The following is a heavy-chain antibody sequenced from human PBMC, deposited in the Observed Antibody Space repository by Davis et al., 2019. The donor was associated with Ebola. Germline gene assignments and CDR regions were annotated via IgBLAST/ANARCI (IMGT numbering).Heavy chain of an antibody. D-gene: IGHD2-15*01. CDR3: ARGGVAATTGWFDP. CDR2: INPNNGGT. CDR1: GYTFTSYG. J-gene: IGHJ5*02. V-gene: IGHV1-2*06. Sequence: AASVKVSCKASGYTFTSYGINWVRQAPGQGLEWMGRINPNNGGTNYAQKFQGRVTMTRDTSISTAYMELSRLRSDDTAVYYCARGGVAATTGWFDPWGQGTLVTVSS.